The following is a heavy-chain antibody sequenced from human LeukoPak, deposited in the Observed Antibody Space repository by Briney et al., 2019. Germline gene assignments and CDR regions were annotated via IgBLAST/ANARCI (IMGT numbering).Heavy chain of an antibody. D-gene: IGHD3-22*01. CDR2: IRYDGSNK. J-gene: IGHJ4*02. CDR1: GFTFSSYG. Sequence: GGSLRLSCAASGFTFSSYGMHWVRQAPGKGLEWVAFIRYDGSNKYYADSVKGRFTISRDNSKNTLFLQMGSLRPEDMAVYFCARVGPADTYYGSSGLDYWGQGTLVTVSS. V-gene: IGHV3-30*02. CDR3: ARVGPADTYYGSSGLDY.